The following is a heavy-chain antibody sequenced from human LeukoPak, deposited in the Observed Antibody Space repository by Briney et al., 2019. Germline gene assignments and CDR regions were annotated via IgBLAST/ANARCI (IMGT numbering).Heavy chain of an antibody. J-gene: IGHJ4*02. CDR1: GGSISSSNW. D-gene: IGHD6-19*01. CDR2: IYHSGST. Sequence: SETLSLTCAVSGGSISSSNWWSWVRQPPGKGLEWIGEIYHSGSTNYNPSLKSRVTISVDKSKNQFSLKLSSVTAADTAVYYCARGRGIAVAGTSFDYWGQGTLVTVSS. V-gene: IGHV4-4*02. CDR3: ARGRGIAVAGTSFDY.